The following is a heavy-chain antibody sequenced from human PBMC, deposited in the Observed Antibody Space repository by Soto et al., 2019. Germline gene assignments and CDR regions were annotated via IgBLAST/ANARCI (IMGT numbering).Heavy chain of an antibody. D-gene: IGHD3-3*01. J-gene: IGHJ6*02. CDR1: GYSFTSYW. Sequence: GESLKISCKGSGYSFTSYWIGWVRQMPGKGLEWMGIIYPGDSDTRYSPSFQGQVTISADKSISTAYLQWSSLKASDTAMYYCARQPYYDFWSGYYRYYGMDVWGQGXTVTVYS. CDR2: IYPGDSDT. CDR3: ARQPYYDFWSGYYRYYGMDV. V-gene: IGHV5-51*01.